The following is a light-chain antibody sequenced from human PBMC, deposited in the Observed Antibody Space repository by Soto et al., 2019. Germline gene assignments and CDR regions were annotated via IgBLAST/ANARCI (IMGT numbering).Light chain of an antibody. J-gene: IGKJ2*01. CDR1: QTISSN. V-gene: IGKV3-15*01. CDR3: QQYHNWPPQYT. CDR2: GAS. Sequence: EIVMTQSPATLSVSPGERATLSCRASQTISSNLAWYQQKPGQAPRLLIHGASTRAAGVPARFSGCGSGTEFTLTITSLQSEDFAVYYCQQYHNWPPQYTFGQGTQLQIK.